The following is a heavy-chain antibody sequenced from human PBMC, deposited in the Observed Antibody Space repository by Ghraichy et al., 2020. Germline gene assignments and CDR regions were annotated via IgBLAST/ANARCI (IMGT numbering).Heavy chain of an antibody. Sequence: GGSLRLSCAASGFTLSDYWMNWVRQAPGKGPEWVAIIKQDGSEKHYVDSVKGRFTISRDNAKNSLHLQMNSQRVDDTAVYYCARASGWVIDYWGQGNLVTVSS. V-gene: IGHV3-7*04. CDR3: ARASGWVIDY. CDR1: GFTLSDYW. J-gene: IGHJ4*02. CDR2: IKQDGSEK. D-gene: IGHD2-21*01.